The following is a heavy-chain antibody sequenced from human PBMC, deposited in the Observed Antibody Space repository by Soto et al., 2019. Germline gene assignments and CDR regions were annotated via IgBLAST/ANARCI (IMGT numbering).Heavy chain of an antibody. CDR2: IYYSGST. D-gene: IGHD3-3*01. Sequence: SETLSLTSTVSGGSISSSSYYWGWIRQPPGKGLEWIGSIYYSGSTYYNPSLKSRVTISVDTSKNQFSLKLSSVTAADTAVYYCARLAYYDFWSGYLNITIAWGQGTLVTVSS. CDR1: GGSISSSSYY. CDR3: ARLAYYDFWSGYLNITIA. V-gene: IGHV4-39*01. J-gene: IGHJ5*02.